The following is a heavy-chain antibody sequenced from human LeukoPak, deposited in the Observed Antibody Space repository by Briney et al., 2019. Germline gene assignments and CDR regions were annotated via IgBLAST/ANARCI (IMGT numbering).Heavy chain of an antibody. Sequence: GGSLRLSCAASGFTFSSYGLHWVRQAPGKGLEWVAVISYDGSNKYYVDSVKGRFTISRDNARNTLYLQMNSLRVEDTAVYYCVRDTVRWYVFDYWGQGALVTVSS. J-gene: IGHJ4*02. CDR2: ISYDGSNK. CDR1: GFTFSSYG. D-gene: IGHD4-23*01. V-gene: IGHV3-30*03. CDR3: VRDTVRWYVFDY.